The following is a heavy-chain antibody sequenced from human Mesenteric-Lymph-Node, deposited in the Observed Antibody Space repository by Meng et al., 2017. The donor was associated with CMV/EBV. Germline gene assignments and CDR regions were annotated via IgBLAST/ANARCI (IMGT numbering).Heavy chain of an antibody. CDR2: IYSGGSA. J-gene: IGHJ4*02. CDR1: GFTVSSNY. Sequence: GESLKISCAASGFTVSSNYMSWVRQAPGKGLEWVSVIYSGGSAYYADSVKGRFTISRDSSKNTLYLQMNSLRAEDTAVYYCARDLYGDYFDYWGQGTLVTVSS. CDR3: ARDLYGDYFDY. D-gene: IGHD4-17*01. V-gene: IGHV3-53*01.